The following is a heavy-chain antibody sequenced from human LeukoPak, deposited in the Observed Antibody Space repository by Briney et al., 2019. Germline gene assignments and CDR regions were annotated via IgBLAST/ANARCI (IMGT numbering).Heavy chain of an antibody. Sequence: PGGSLRLSCAASGFTFSSYSMNWVRQAPGKGLEWVSVIYSGGSTYYADSVKGRFTISRDNSKNTLYLQMNSLRAEDTAVYYCASGDCSSTSCYDYWGQGTLVTVSS. V-gene: IGHV3-53*01. CDR1: GFTFSSYS. D-gene: IGHD2-2*01. CDR3: ASGDCSSTSCYDY. CDR2: IYSGGST. J-gene: IGHJ4*02.